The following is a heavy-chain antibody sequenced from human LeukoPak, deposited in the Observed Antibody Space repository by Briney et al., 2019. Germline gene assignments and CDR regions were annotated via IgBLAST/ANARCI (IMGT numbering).Heavy chain of an antibody. Sequence: GGSLRVSCAASGFTFSSYSMNWVRQAPGKGLGWVSSISSSSSYIYYADSVKGRFTISRDNAKNSLYLQMNSLRAEDTAVYYCARDLRSGSYPYDYWGQGTLVTVSS. V-gene: IGHV3-21*01. CDR1: GFTFSSYS. CDR3: ARDLRSGSYPYDY. J-gene: IGHJ4*02. CDR2: ISSSSSYI. D-gene: IGHD1-26*01.